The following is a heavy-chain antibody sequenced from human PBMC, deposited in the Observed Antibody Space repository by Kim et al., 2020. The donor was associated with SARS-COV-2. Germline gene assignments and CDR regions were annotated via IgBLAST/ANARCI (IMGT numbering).Heavy chain of an antibody. V-gene: IGHV3-23*01. CDR1: GFTFSSYA. CDR2: ISGSGGST. J-gene: IGHJ5*02. D-gene: IGHD1-26*01. Sequence: GGSLRLSCAASGFTFSSYAMSWVRQAPGKGLEWVSAISGSGGSTYYADSVKGRFTISRDNSKNTLYLQMNSLRAEDTAVYYCANTGGSYFRFDPWGQGTLVTVSS. CDR3: ANTGGSYFRFDP.